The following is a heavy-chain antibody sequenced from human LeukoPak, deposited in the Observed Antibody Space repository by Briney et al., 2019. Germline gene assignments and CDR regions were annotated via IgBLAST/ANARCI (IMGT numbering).Heavy chain of an antibody. Sequence: TLSLTCTVSGGSISSGSYYWSWIRQPAGEGLEWIGRIYTSGSTNYNPSLKSRVTISVDTSKNQFSLKLSSVTAADTAVYYCAREGRYCSSTSCYWTFDYWGQGTLVTVSS. D-gene: IGHD2-2*01. CDR3: AREGRYCSSTSCYWTFDY. J-gene: IGHJ4*02. CDR1: GGSISSGSYY. CDR2: IYTSGST. V-gene: IGHV4-61*02.